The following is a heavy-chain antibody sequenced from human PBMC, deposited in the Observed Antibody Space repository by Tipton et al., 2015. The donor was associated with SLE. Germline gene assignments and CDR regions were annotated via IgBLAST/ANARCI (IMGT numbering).Heavy chain of an antibody. CDR3: ARDSFSGYDWDWEAEYFQH. CDR1: GFTVSSYS. D-gene: IGHD5-12*01. CDR2: ISSSSSYI. Sequence: SLRLSCAASGFTVSSYSMNWVRQAPGKGLEWVSSISSSSSYIYYADSVKGRFTISRDNAKNSLYLQMNSLRAEDTAVYYCARDSFSGYDWDWEAEYFQHWGQGTLVTVSS. J-gene: IGHJ1*01. V-gene: IGHV3-21*03.